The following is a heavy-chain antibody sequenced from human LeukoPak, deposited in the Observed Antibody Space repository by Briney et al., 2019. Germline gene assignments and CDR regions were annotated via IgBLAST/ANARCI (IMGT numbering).Heavy chain of an antibody. D-gene: IGHD2-8*02. CDR1: GFTFSNYA. J-gene: IGHJ4*02. CDR2: ISGSSGGA. Sequence: GGSLRLSCAGSGFTFSNYAMSWVRQAPGKGLEWVSVISGSSGGANYADSVKGRFTISRDISKNTLFLQLNSLRAEDTAVYYCAKGALPGPPYYFDYWGQGTLVTVSS. CDR3: AKGALPGPPYYFDY. V-gene: IGHV3-23*01.